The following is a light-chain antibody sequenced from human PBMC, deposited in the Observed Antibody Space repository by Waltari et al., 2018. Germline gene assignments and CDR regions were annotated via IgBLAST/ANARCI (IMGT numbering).Light chain of an antibody. CDR1: TSDVGGYNY. CDR3: SSYVSSSTLV. CDR2: DVT. Sequence: QSALTQPASVSGSPGQSITISCTGTTSDVGGYNYVSWYQQHPGKAPKLMIFDVTNRPSRVSNRFSGSKSGNTASLTISGLQAEDEADYYCSSYVSSSTLVFGGGTKVTVL. V-gene: IGLV2-14*01. J-gene: IGLJ3*02.